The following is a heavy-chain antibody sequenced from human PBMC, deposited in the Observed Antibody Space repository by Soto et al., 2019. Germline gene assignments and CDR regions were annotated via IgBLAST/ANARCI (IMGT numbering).Heavy chain of an antibody. CDR1: GYSFTSYW. J-gene: IGHJ6*01. V-gene: IGHV5-51*01. Sequence: GESPKISCKGSGYSFTSYWIGWVRQMPGKGLKWMGIIYPGDSDTRYSPSFQGQVTISADKSISTAYLQWSSLKASDTAMYYCARPREAGKYDCGVEGWGEGTTLAVS. D-gene: IGHD6-19*01. CDR3: ARPREAGKYDCGVEG. CDR2: IYPGDSDT.